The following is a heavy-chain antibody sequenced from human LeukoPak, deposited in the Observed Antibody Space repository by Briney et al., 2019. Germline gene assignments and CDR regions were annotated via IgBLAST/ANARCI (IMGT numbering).Heavy chain of an antibody. D-gene: IGHD1-26*01. CDR3: ARDVGTRSNIKNWFDP. CDR1: GFTFSSYA. Sequence: QPGGSLRLSCAASGFTFSSYAMSWVRQAPGKGLEWVSAITGGGSTYYADSVKGRFTISRDNSKNTLYLQMNSLRADDTALYYCARDVGTRSNIKNWFDPWGQGTLVTVSS. J-gene: IGHJ5*02. V-gene: IGHV3-23*01. CDR2: ITGGGST.